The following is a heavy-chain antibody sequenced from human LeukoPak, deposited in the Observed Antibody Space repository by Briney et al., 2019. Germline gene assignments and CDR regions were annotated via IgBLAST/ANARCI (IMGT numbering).Heavy chain of an antibody. Sequence: GGSLRLSCAASGFTFSSYALSWVRQAPGKGLEWVSSISSSSSYIYYADSVKGRFTISRDNAKNSLYLQMNSLRAEDTAVYYCARAAVAECFDYWGQGTLVTVSS. CDR2: ISSSSSYI. J-gene: IGHJ4*02. CDR1: GFTFSSYA. V-gene: IGHV3-21*01. D-gene: IGHD6-19*01. CDR3: ARAAVAECFDY.